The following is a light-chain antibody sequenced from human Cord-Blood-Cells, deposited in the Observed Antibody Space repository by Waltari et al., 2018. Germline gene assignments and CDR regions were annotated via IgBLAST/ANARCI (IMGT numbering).Light chain of an antibody. CDR1: KLWDKY. CDR3: QAWDSSTHVV. Sequence: SYELTQPPSVSVSPGQTASITRSGDKLWDKYVCWYQQKPGQAPVLVIYQDSKRPSGIPERFSGSNSGNTATLTISGTQAMDEADYYCQAWDSSTHVVFGGGTKLTVL. V-gene: IGLV3-1*01. J-gene: IGLJ2*01. CDR2: QDS.